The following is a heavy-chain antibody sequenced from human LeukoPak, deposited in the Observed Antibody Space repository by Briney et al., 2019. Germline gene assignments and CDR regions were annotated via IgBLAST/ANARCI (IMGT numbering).Heavy chain of an antibody. CDR1: GFTFSSYA. J-gene: IGHJ5*02. CDR3: ATRPLYSSSLGPPRGP. Sequence: GGSLRLSCAASGFTFSSYAMSWVRQAPGKGLEWVSAISGSGGSTYYADSVKGRFTISRDNSKNTLYLQMNSLRAEDTAVYYCATRPLYSSSLGPPRGPWGQGTLVTVSS. CDR2: ISGSGGST. V-gene: IGHV3-23*01. D-gene: IGHD6-6*01.